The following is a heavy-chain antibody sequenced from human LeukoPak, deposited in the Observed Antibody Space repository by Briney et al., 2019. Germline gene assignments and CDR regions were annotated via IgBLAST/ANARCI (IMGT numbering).Heavy chain of an antibody. V-gene: IGHV1-2*02. CDR3: ARPPLTYYYDSSGYLAYFDY. CDR1: GYTFTGYY. J-gene: IGHJ4*02. Sequence: GASVKVSCKASGYTFTGYYIHWVRQAPGQGLEWMGWINPNSGGTTYAQKFQGRVTMTRDTSISTAYMELSRLRSDDTAVYYCARPPLTYYYDSSGYLAYFDYWGQGTLVTVSS. D-gene: IGHD3-22*01. CDR2: INPNSGGT.